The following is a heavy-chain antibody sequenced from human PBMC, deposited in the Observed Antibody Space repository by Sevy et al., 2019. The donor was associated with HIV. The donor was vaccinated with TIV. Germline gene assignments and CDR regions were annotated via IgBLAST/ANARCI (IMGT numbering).Heavy chain of an antibody. V-gene: IGHV4-39*01. J-gene: IGHJ4*02. CDR2: IYYSGST. CDR1: GGSISSSSYY. CDR3: ARRSDYYDSSGYYSPVFDY. Sequence: SETLSLTCTVSGGSISSSSYYWGWIRQPPGKGLEWIGSIYYSGSTYYNPSLKSRVTISVDTSKNQFSLKLSSVTAADTAVYYCARRSDYYDSSGYYSPVFDYWGQGTLVTVSS. D-gene: IGHD3-22*01.